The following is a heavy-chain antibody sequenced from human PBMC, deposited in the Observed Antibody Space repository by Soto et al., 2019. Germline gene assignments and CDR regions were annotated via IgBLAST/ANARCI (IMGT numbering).Heavy chain of an antibody. J-gene: IGHJ6*02. CDR2: IYPGDSDT. CDR1: GYSFTSYW. Sequence: PGESLKISCKGSGYSFTSYWIGWVRQMPGKGLEWMGIIYPGDSDTRYSPSFQGRVTISADKSISTAYLQWSSLKASDTAMYYCARYGSGSYYVLSAYYYYGMDVWGQGTTVTVSS. CDR3: ARYGSGSYYVLSAYYYYGMDV. V-gene: IGHV5-51*01. D-gene: IGHD3-10*01.